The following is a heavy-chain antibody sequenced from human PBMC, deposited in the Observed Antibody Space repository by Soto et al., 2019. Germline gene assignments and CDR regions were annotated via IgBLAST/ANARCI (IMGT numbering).Heavy chain of an antibody. D-gene: IGHD6-13*01. CDR1: GFTFSSYS. Sequence: PGGSLRLSCAASGFTFSSYSMNWVRQAPGKGLEWVSSISSSSSYIYYADSVKGRFTISRDNAKNSLYLQMNSLRAEDTAVYYWARAAAGTDAFDTWGQGKMVTVSS. CDR2: ISSSSSYI. CDR3: ARAAAGTDAFDT. V-gene: IGHV3-21*01. J-gene: IGHJ3*02.